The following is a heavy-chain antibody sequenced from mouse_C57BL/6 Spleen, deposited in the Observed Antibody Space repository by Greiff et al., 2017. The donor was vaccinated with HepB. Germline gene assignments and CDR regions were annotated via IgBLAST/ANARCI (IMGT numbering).Heavy chain of an antibody. J-gene: IGHJ2*01. CDR2: IISGSSTI. Sequence: EVKLVESGGGLVKPGGSLKLSCAASGFTFSDYGMHWVRQAPDKGLEWVAYIISGSSTIYYADTVKGRFTISRDNAKNTLFLQMTSLRSEDTAMYYCAKTGTSYFDYWGQGTTLTVSS. D-gene: IGHD4-1*01. CDR1: GFTFSDYG. V-gene: IGHV5-17*01. CDR3: AKTGTSYFDY.